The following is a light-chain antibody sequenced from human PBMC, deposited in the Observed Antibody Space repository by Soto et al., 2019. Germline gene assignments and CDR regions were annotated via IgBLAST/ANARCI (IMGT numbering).Light chain of an antibody. CDR3: SSYTSSSTYV. CDR1: SSDVGGYNY. V-gene: IGLV2-14*01. CDR2: DVS. Sequence: QPVLTQPASVSGSPGRSITISCTGTSSDVGGYNYVSWYQQHPGKAPKLMIYDVSNRPSGVSNRFSGSKSGNTASLTISGLQAEDEADYYCSSYTSSSTYVFGTGT. J-gene: IGLJ1*01.